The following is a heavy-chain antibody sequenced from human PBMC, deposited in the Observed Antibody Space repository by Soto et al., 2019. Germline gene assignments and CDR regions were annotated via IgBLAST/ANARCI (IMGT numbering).Heavy chain of an antibody. D-gene: IGHD6-19*01. CDR1: GGSISSSSYY. CDR2: IYYSGST. CDR3: AMYSSGRGQAFDI. V-gene: IGHV4-39*01. Sequence: QLQLQESGPGLVKPSETLSLTCTVSGGSISSSSYYWGWIRQPPGKGLEWIGSIYYSGSTYYNPSLKSRVTISVDTSKNQFSLKLSSVTAADTAVYYCAMYSSGRGQAFDIWGQGTMVTVSS. J-gene: IGHJ3*02.